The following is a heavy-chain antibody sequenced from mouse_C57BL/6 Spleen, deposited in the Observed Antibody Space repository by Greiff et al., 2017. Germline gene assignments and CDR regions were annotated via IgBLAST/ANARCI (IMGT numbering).Heavy chain of an antibody. V-gene: IGHV5-16*01. CDR3: AREGTTVGYYFDY. Sequence: EVKVVESEGGLVQPGSSMKLSCTASGFTFSDSYMAWVRQVPEKGLEWVANINYDGSSTYYLDSLKSRFIISRDNAKNILYLQMSSLKSEDTATYYCAREGTTVGYYFDYWGQGTTLTVSS. D-gene: IGHD1-1*01. J-gene: IGHJ2*01. CDR2: INYDGSST. CDR1: GFTFSDSY.